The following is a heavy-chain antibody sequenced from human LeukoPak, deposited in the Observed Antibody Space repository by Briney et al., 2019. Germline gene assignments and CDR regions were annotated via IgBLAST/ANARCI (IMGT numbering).Heavy chain of an antibody. CDR2: IYTGTT. D-gene: IGHD3-9*01. V-gene: IGHV4-4*07. Sequence: SETLSLTCAVSGGSISTFFWTWIRQSAGKGLEWIGRIYTGTTYYNPSLESRATISVDTSNNRFSLKLTSLTAADTAVYYCARGTEMTSFTGYYSFDYWGRGSLVTVSS. CDR1: GGSISTFF. CDR3: ARGTEMTSFTGYYSFDY. J-gene: IGHJ4*02.